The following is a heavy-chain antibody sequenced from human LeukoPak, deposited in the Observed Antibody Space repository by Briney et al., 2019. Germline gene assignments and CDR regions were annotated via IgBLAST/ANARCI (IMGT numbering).Heavy chain of an antibody. CDR3: ARGPGSYSKEAFDM. Sequence: PSETLSLTCTVSGGSISSGSNYWSWIRQPAGKGLEWIGRIFASGSTNYNPSLKSRVTISVDTSKNQFSLKLSSVTAADTAVYYCARGPGSYSKEAFDMWGQGTMVTVSS. CDR1: GGSISSGSNY. J-gene: IGHJ3*02. D-gene: IGHD3-10*01. CDR2: IFASGST. V-gene: IGHV4-61*02.